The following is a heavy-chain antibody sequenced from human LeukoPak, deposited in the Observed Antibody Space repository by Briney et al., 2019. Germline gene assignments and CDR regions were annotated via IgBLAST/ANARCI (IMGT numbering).Heavy chain of an antibody. Sequence: SETLSLTCAVYGGSFSGYYWSWIRQPPGKGLEWIGEINHSGSTNYNPSLKSRVTISVDTSKNQFSLKLSSVTAADTAVYYCAREPLAIFGVAVYYFDYWGQGTLVTVSS. CDR3: AREPLAIFGVAVYYFDY. V-gene: IGHV4-34*01. CDR2: INHSGST. D-gene: IGHD3-3*01. J-gene: IGHJ4*02. CDR1: GGSFSGYY.